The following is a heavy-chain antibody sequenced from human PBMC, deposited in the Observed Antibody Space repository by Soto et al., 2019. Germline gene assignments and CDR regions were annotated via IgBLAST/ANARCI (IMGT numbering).Heavy chain of an antibody. V-gene: IGHV3-7*01. Sequence: EVQLVESGGGLVQPGGSLRLSCAASGFTFSSYWMSWVRQAPGKGLEWVANIKQDGSEKYYVDSVKGRFTISRDNAKNSLYLQVNSLRAEDTAVYYCARVGFEQWLAYWGQGTLVTVSS. CDR3: ARVGFEQWLAY. J-gene: IGHJ4*02. D-gene: IGHD6-19*01. CDR1: GFTFSSYW. CDR2: IKQDGSEK.